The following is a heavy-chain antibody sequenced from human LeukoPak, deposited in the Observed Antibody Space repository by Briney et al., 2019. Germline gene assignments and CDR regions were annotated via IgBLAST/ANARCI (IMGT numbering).Heavy chain of an antibody. J-gene: IGHJ6*03. D-gene: IGHD3-22*01. CDR1: GGTFSSYA. CDR2: IIPIFGTA. V-gene: IGHV1-69*05. CDR3: ARDHAADYYDSNYYYYMDV. Sequence: ASVKVSCKASGGTFSSYAISWVRQAPGQGLEWMGGIIPIFGTANYAQKFQGRVTITTDVSTSTAYMELSSLRSEDTAVYYCARDHAADYYDSNYYYYMDVWGKGTTVTVSS.